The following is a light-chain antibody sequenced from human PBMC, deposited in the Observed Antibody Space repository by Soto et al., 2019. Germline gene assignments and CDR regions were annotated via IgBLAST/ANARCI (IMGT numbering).Light chain of an antibody. CDR3: ASYTSTNSLI. CDR1: SNDVGGYNF. Sequence: QSALTQPASVSGSPGQSITISCTGSSNDVGGYNFVSWYQQHPGKAPKLLIYEVTNRPSGISDRFSGSRSVNTASLTISGLQPEDEADYYCASYTSTNSLIFGGGTKVTVL. J-gene: IGLJ2*01. V-gene: IGLV2-14*01. CDR2: EVT.